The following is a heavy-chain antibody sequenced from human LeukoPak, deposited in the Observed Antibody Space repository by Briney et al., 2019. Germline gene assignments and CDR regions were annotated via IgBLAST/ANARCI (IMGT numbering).Heavy chain of an antibody. J-gene: IGHJ2*01. CDR3: ARYGSGSSPEVL. Sequence: PSETLSLTCTVSGGSISSGSYYWSWIRQPAGKGLEWIGRIYTSGSTNYNPSLKSRVTISVDTSKNQFSLKLSSVTAADTAVYYCARYGSGSSPEVLWGRGTLVTVSS. CDR2: IYTSGST. D-gene: IGHD3-10*01. CDR1: GGSISSGSYY. V-gene: IGHV4-61*02.